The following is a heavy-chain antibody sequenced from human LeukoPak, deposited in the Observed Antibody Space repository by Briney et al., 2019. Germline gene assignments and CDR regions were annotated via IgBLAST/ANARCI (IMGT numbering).Heavy chain of an antibody. Sequence: GGSLRLSCAASGFTFSSYAMSWVRQAPGKGLEWVSAISGSGGSTYYADSVKGRFTISRDNSKNTLYLQMNSLRAEDTAVYYCAKECPSPDRRGLRFWDPHDYWGQGTLVTVSS. CDR1: GFTFSSYA. CDR2: ISGSGGST. J-gene: IGHJ4*02. V-gene: IGHV3-23*01. D-gene: IGHD3-3*01. CDR3: AKECPSPDRRGLRFWDPHDY.